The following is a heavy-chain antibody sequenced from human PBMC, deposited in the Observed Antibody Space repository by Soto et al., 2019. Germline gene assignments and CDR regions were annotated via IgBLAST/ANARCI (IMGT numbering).Heavy chain of an antibody. CDR3: TRHVVTVSTKTRIYYYYYMDV. D-gene: IGHD2-21*02. J-gene: IGHJ6*03. Sequence: AGSLTLPCAASGFSFSGSSMNWVRQASGKGLEWVGRIRSKANSYATAYAASVKGRFTISRDDSKNTAYLQMNSLKTEDTAVYYCTRHVVTVSTKTRIYYYYYMDVWVKGTTVTVSS. V-gene: IGHV3-73*01. CDR2: IRSKANSYAT. CDR1: GFSFSGSS.